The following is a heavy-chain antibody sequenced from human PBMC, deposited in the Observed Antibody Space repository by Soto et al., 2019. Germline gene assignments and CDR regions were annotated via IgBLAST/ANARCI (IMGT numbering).Heavy chain of an antibody. CDR3: ADQRNPENWFDP. J-gene: IGHJ5*02. CDR1: GYTFTSYG. V-gene: IGHV1-18*01. Sequence: ASVKVSCKASGYTFTSYGISWVRQAPGQGLEWMGWISAYNGNTNYAQKLQGRVTMTTDTSTSTAYMELRSLRSDDTAVYYCADQRNPENWFDPWGQGTLVTVSS. CDR2: ISAYNGNT. D-gene: IGHD1-1*01.